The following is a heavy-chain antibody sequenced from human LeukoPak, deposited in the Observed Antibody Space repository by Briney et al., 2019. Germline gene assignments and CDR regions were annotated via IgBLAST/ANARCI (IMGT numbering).Heavy chain of an antibody. J-gene: IGHJ4*02. CDR1: GYTFTSYG. D-gene: IGHD3-3*01. CDR2: ISAYNGNT. Sequence: ASVKVSCKASGYTFTSYGISWVRQAPGQGLEWMGWISAYNGNTNYAQKLQGRVTMTRDTSTSTVYMELSSLRSEDTAVYYCARDDGFWSGLDFDYWGQGTLVTVSS. V-gene: IGHV1-18*01. CDR3: ARDDGFWSGLDFDY.